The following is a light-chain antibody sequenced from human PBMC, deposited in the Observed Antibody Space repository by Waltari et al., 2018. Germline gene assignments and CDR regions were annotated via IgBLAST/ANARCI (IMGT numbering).Light chain of an antibody. CDR1: QSVNSY. J-gene: IGKJ5*01. V-gene: IGKV3-11*01. Sequence: EIVLTQSPATLSLSPGERATLSCSTSQSVNSYLAWYQHKPGQSPRLLIYDASNRSTGIPARFSGSVSGTDFTLTISSLEPDDFALYYCQQRFTWPSITFGQGTRLEIK. CDR2: DAS. CDR3: QQRFTWPSIT.